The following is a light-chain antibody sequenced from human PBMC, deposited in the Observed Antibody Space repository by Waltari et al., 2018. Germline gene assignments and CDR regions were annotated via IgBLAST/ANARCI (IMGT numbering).Light chain of an antibody. CDR2: MAS. V-gene: IGKV1-5*03. CDR1: QNVGTW. Sequence: DIQMTQSPSTLSASVGDRVTISCRASQNVGTWLAWYQQKPGKAPKLLIYMASSLESGVPSRFSGSGSGTEFTLTISSLQPDDFATDSCQQYSSFSTFGQGTKV. J-gene: IGKJ2*01. CDR3: QQYSSFST.